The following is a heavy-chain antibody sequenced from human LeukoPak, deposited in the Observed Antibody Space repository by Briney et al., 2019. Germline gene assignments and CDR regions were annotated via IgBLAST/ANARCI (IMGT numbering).Heavy chain of an antibody. D-gene: IGHD3-10*01. CDR3: AREGYYATIDY. J-gene: IGHJ4*02. V-gene: IGHV3-33*01. Sequence: GSLRLSCAASGFTFSSYGMHWVRQAPGKGLEWVAVISYDGSNKYYADSVKGRFTFSRDISKNTLYLYLQMNSLRAEDTAVYYCAREGYYATIDYWGQGTLVTVSS. CDR2: ISYDGSNK. CDR1: GFTFSSYG.